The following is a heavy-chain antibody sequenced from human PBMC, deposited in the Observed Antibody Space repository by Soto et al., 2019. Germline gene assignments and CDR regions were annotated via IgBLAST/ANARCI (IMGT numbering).Heavy chain of an antibody. Sequence: ASVKVSCKASGYTFTSYDINWVRQATGQGLEWMGWMNPNSGNTGYAQKFQGIVTMTRNTSISTAYMELSSLRSEDTAVSYCARCDVVVPAAIRPYYYYMDVWGKGTTVTVSS. V-gene: IGHV1-8*02. D-gene: IGHD2-2*02. CDR3: ARCDVVVPAAIRPYYYYMDV. CDR2: MNPNSGNT. J-gene: IGHJ6*03. CDR1: GYTFTSYD.